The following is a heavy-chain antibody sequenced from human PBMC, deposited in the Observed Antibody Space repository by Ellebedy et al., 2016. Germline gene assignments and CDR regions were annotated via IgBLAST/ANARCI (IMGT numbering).Heavy chain of an antibody. CDR1: GFTFSSYD. J-gene: IGHJ6*02. CDR3: ARGHSGGSPYGMDV. Sequence: GESLKISCAASGFTFSSYDMHWVRQATGKGLEWVSAIGTAGDPYYPGSVKGRFTISRENAKNSLYLQMNSLRAGDTAVYYYARGHSGGSPYGMDVWGQGTTVTVSS. CDR2: IGTAGDP. V-gene: IGHV3-13*05. D-gene: IGHD2-15*01.